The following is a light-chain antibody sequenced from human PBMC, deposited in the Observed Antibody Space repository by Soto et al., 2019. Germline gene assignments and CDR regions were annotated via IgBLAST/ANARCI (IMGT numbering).Light chain of an antibody. CDR1: KNDIGVYDF. V-gene: IGLV2-8*01. Sequence: QSALTQPPSASGSPGQSVTISCSGTKNDIGVYDFVSWYQHHPGKAPRLIIYEVSKRPSGVPDRFSGSKSGSTASLTVSGLQAEDEADYYCSSYAVTNIFVFGTGTKLTVL. CDR2: EVS. J-gene: IGLJ1*01. CDR3: SSYAVTNIFV.